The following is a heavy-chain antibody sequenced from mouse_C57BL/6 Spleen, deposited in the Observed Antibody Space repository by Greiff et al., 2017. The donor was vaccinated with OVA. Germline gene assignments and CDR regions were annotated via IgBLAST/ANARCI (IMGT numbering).Heavy chain of an antibody. CDR2: IRSKSNNYAT. J-gene: IGHJ1*03. V-gene: IGHV10-1*01. Sequence: EVHLVESGGGLVQPKGSLKLSCAASGFSFNTYAMNWVRQAPGKGLEWVARIRSKSNNYATYYADSVKDRFTISRDDSESMLYLQMNNLKTEDTAMYYCVRQELWYFDVWGTGTTVTVSS. CDR3: VRQELWYFDV. CDR1: GFSFNTYA. D-gene: IGHD1-3*01.